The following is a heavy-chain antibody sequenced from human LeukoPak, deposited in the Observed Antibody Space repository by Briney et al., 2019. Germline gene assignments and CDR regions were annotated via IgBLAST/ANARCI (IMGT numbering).Heavy chain of an antibody. CDR3: AKDKAAVVAAGAFDI. CDR1: GFTFDDYA. D-gene: IGHD2-15*01. V-gene: IGHV3-9*01. Sequence: GGSLRLSCAASGFTFDDYAMHWVRQAPGKGLEWVSGISWNSGSIGYADPVKGRFTISRDNAKNSLYLQMNSLRAEDTALYYCAKDKAAVVAAGAFDIWGQGTMVTVSS. CDR2: ISWNSGSI. J-gene: IGHJ3*02.